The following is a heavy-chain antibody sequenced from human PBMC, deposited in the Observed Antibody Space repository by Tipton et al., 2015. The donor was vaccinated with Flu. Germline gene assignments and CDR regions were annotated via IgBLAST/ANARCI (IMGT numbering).Heavy chain of an antibody. D-gene: IGHD2-15*01. CDR3: ARAYCSGGSCYYVDY. CDR2: IHYSGSP. CDR1: GDSMRRDYF. J-gene: IGHJ4*02. V-gene: IGHV4-38-2*02. Sequence: TLSLTCTVSGDSMRRDYFWGWIRQAPGKGLEWIGNIHYSGSPHYNPSLKSRVTISVDTSKNQFSLKLSSVTAADTAVYYCARAYCSGGSCYYVDYWGQGTLVTVSS.